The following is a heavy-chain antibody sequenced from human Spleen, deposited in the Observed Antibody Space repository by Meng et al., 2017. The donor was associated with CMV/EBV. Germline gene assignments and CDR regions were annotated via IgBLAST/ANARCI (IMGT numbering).Heavy chain of an antibody. CDR3: VTRGRVDY. D-gene: IGHD1-26*01. CDR2: INPRGGTT. Sequence: SVKLSCKASGYTFTTYYMHWVRQAPGQGFEWMGVINPRGGTTTYAQKLQGRVTMTRDASTSTVYMELSSLRSEDTAVYYCVTRGRVDYWGQGALVTVSS. J-gene: IGHJ4*02. V-gene: IGHV1-46*01. CDR1: GYTFTTYY.